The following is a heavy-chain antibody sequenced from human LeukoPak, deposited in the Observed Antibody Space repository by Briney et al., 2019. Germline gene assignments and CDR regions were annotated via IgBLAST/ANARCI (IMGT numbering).Heavy chain of an antibody. J-gene: IGHJ5*02. CDR2: IVVGSGNT. V-gene: IGHV1-58*01. Sequence: SVTVTCKASGFTFTSSAVQWVRQARGQRLEWIGWIVVGSGNTNYAQKFQERVTITRDMSTSTAYMELSSLRSEDTAVYYCAAEPLGYCSSTSCSLDPWGQGTLVTVSS. CDR3: AAEPLGYCSSTSCSLDP. CDR1: GFTFTSSA. D-gene: IGHD2-2*01.